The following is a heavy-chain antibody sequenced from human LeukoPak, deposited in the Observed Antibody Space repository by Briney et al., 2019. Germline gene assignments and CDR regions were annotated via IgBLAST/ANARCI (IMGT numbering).Heavy chain of an antibody. CDR1: GFTFSSHG. CDR3: ASHRKDGLGSYFDY. CDR2: ISYDGSTT. V-gene: IGHV3-30*03. J-gene: IGHJ4*02. Sequence: GGSLRLSCAASGFTFSSHGMHWVRQAPGEGLEWMALISYDGSTTFYSDSVLGRFTISRDNSKNTLYLQMNSLSAEDTAVYYCASHRKDGLGSYFDYWGQGTLVTVSS. D-gene: IGHD3-10*01.